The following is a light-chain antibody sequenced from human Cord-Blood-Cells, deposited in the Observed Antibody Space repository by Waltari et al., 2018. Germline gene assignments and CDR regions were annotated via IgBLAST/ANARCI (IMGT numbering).Light chain of an antibody. CDR3: QQYNSYSPYT. Sequence: DIQMTQSPSTLSASVGDRVTITCRASQSISSWLAWYQQKPGKAPKLLIYKASSLESGVPSRFSGSGSGTEFTLTISSLQPDDFATYYCQQYNSYSPYTFG. CDR2: KAS. CDR1: QSISSW. V-gene: IGKV1-5*03. J-gene: IGKJ2*01.